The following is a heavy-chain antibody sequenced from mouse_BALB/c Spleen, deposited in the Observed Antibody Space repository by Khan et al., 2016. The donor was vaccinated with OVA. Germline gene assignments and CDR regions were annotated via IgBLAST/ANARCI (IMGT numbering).Heavy chain of an antibody. CDR3: ARSGTTVVAYWYFDV. J-gene: IGHJ1*01. CDR1: GYSITSGYS. V-gene: IGHV3-1*02. CDR2: IHYSGST. Sequence: EVQLQQSGPDLVKPSQSLSLTCTVTGYSITSGYSWHWIRQFPGNKLEWMGYIHYSGSTNYHPSLKSRISITRDTSKNQFFLQLNSVTTEDTATYYGARSGTTVVAYWYFDVWGAGTTVTVSS. D-gene: IGHD1-1*01.